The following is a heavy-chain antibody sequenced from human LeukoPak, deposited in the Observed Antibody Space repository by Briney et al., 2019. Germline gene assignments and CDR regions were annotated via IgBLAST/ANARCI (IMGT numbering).Heavy chain of an antibody. CDR2: IYYSGST. D-gene: IGHD2-15*01. CDR3: ARQVELPDYYYYYMDV. CDR1: GGSISCSSYY. V-gene: IGHV4-39*01. J-gene: IGHJ6*03. Sequence: SETLSLTCTVSGGSISCSSYYWGWIRQPPGKGLEWIGSIYYSGSTYYNPSLKSRVTISVDTSKNQFSLKLSSVTAADTAVYYCARQVELPDYYYYYMDVWGKGTTVTVSS.